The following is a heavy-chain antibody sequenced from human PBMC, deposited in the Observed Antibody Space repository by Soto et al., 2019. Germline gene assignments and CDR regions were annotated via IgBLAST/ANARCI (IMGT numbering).Heavy chain of an antibody. D-gene: IGHD2-2*01. J-gene: IGHJ4*02. V-gene: IGHV1-18*01. CDR1: GYTFTNYG. Sequence: AASVKVSCKASGYTFTNYGFSWMRQAPGQGLEWKGWISGYNGNTKYAQKFQGKVTMTTDTSTSTAYMKMRSLTTDDTAVFFFALGTPCSGSSCYAGELDYWGQGTLVTVSS. CDR3: ALGTPCSGSSCYAGELDY. CDR2: ISGYNGNT.